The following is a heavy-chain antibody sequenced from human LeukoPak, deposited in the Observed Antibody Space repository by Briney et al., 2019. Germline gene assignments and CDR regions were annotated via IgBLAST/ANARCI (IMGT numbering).Heavy chain of an antibody. CDR2: INPSGGST. D-gene: IGHD5/OR15-5a*01. J-gene: IGHJ5*02. Sequence: AASVKVSCKASGYTFTSYYKHWVRQAPGQGLEWMGIINPSGGSTSYAQKFQGRVTMTRDTSTSTVYMELSSLRSEDTAVYYCARTVSTGNSGWNWFDPWGQGTLVTVSS. CDR1: GYTFTSYY. V-gene: IGHV1-46*01. CDR3: ARTVSTGNSGWNWFDP.